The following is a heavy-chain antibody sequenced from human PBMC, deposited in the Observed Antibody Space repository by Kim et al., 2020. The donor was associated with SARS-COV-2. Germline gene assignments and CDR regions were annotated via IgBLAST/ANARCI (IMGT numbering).Heavy chain of an antibody. V-gene: IGHV3-30*18. Sequence: GGSLRLSCAASGFTFSSYGMHWVRQDPGKGLEWVAVISYDGSNKYYADSVKGRFTISRDNSKNTLYLQMNSLRAEDTAVYYCAKVRGITIFGVVTTYIGSWGQGTLVTVSS. CDR1: GFTFSSYG. CDR3: AKVRGITIFGVVTTYIGS. D-gene: IGHD3-3*01. CDR2: ISYDGSNK. J-gene: IGHJ5*02.